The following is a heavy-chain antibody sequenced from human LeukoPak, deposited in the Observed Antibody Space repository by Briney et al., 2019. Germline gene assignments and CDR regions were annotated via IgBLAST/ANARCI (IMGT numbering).Heavy chain of an antibody. CDR1: GFTFSSYA. D-gene: IGHD3-16*02. J-gene: IGHJ4*02. V-gene: IGHV3-23*01. CDR2: ISGSGGST. CDR3: AKTLNDYVWGSYRFNYFDY. Sequence: PGGSLRLSCAASGFTFSSYAMSWVRQAPGKGLEWVSAISGSGGSTYYADSVKGRFTISRDNSKNTLYLQMNSLRAEDTAVYYCAKTLNDYVWGSYRFNYFDYWGQGTLVTVSS.